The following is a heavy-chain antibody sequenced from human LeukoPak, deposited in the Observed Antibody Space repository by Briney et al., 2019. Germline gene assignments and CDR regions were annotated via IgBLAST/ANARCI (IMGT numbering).Heavy chain of an antibody. CDR2: IYYSGST. D-gene: IGHD4-17*01. CDR1: GDSITSDKW. CDR3: ARVCPDYGDYLDY. J-gene: IGHJ4*02. Sequence: SGTLSLTCAVSGDSITSDKWWTWVRQPPGKGLEWIGYIYYSGSTYYNPSLKSRVTISVDTSKNQFSLKLSSVTAADTAVYYCARVCPDYGDYLDYWGQGTLVTVSS. V-gene: IGHV4-30-4*01.